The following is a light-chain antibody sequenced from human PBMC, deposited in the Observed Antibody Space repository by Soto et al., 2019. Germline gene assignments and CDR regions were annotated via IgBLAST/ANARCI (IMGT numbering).Light chain of an antibody. V-gene: IGKV1-5*03. CDR2: KAS. Sequence: DIQMTQSPSTLAASLEDRVTITCRASQSIVRWLAWYQQKPGKAPKLLIYKASTLKTGVPSRFSGSGSGTEFTLTISSLQPDDLATYYCQQYNTYPTFGQGTKVDIK. CDR1: QSIVRW. CDR3: QQYNTYPT. J-gene: IGKJ1*01.